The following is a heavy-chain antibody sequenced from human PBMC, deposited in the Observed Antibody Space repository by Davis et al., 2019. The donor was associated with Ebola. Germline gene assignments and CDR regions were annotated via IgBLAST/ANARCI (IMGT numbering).Heavy chain of an antibody. J-gene: IGHJ4*02. CDR3: ARALPKTYYFDY. Sequence: PGGSLRLSCAASGFTVSSNYMSWVRQAPGKGLEWVSSISSSSSYIYYADSVKGRFTISRDNAKNSLYLQMNSLRAEDTAVYYCARALPKTYYFDYWGQGTLVTVSS. CDR2: ISSSSSYI. V-gene: IGHV3-21*01. D-gene: IGHD3-10*01. CDR1: GFTVSSNY.